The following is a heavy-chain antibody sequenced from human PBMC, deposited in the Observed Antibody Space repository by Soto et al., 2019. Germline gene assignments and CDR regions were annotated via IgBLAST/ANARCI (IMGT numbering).Heavy chain of an antibody. D-gene: IGHD1-26*01. CDR2: IKQDGSEK. CDR3: AREPSLVGATNSYYYYYGMDV. J-gene: IGHJ6*02. Sequence: EVQLVESGGGLVQPGGSLRLSCAASGFTFSSYWMSWVRQAPGKGLEWVANIKQDGSEKYYVDSVKGRFTISRDNAKISLYLQMNSLRAEDTAVYYCAREPSLVGATNSYYYYYGMDVWGQGTTVTVSS. CDR1: GFTFSSYW. V-gene: IGHV3-7*01.